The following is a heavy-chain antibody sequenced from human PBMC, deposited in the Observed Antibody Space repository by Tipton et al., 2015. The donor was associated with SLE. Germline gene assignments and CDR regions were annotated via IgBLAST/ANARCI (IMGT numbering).Heavy chain of an antibody. D-gene: IGHD2-15*01. CDR1: GGSISNNY. J-gene: IGHJ4*02. V-gene: IGHV4-59*08. CDR2: ISDGGGT. CDR3: ARSVLAYRSGAFDY. Sequence: TLSLTCSVSGGSISNNYWIWIRQPPGKGLEWIGYISDGGGTNHNPSLKSRVTMSVDTAKNQFSLRLNSLTAADTAVYYCARSVLAYRSGAFDYWGQGTLVTVSS.